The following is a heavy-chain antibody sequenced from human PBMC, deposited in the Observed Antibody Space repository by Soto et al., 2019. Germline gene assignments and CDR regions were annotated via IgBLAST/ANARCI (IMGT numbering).Heavy chain of an antibody. CDR1: GGSISSSSYY. Sequence: SETLSLTCAVCGGSISSSSYYGGWIRQPPGKGLEWIGSIYYSGSTNYNPSLKSRVTISVDTSKNQFSLKLTSVTAADTAVYYCARDKITGLFDYWGQGTLVTVPQ. CDR2: IYYSGST. D-gene: IGHD2-8*02. J-gene: IGHJ4*02. V-gene: IGHV4-39*07. CDR3: ARDKITGLFDY.